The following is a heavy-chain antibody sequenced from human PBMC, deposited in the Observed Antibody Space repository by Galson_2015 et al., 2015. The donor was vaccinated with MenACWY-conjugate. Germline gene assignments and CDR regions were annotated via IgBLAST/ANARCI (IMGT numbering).Heavy chain of an antibody. V-gene: IGHV2-70*11. Sequence: PALVKPTQTLTLTCTFSGFSLDTSGMCVGWIRQPPGKALEWLARIDWDDHKYYTTSLKTRLTISTDTSKNQVVLTLTNMDPVDPATCYRGRIRRYFWSGDALYYSYYMDVWGKGTTVPVSS. J-gene: IGHJ6*03. CDR3: GRIRRYFWSGDALYYSYYMDV. D-gene: IGHD3-3*01. CDR2: IDWDDHK. CDR1: GFSLDTSGMC.